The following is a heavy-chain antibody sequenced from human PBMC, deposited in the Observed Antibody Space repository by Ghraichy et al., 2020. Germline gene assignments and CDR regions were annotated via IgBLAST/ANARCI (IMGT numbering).Heavy chain of an antibody. CDR2: IKQDGSVI. J-gene: IGHJ5*02. V-gene: IGHV3-7*02. D-gene: IGHD6-19*01. CDR1: GSTLRNYW. Sequence: GGSLRLSCLLSGSTLRNYWMTWFRQAPGKGLEWVASIKQDGSVIDYVHSVQGRFTISRDNARNSLYLQMNSLRVEDTAVYFCASGSGWYTDRWGQGTLVTVSS. CDR3: ASGSGWYTDR.